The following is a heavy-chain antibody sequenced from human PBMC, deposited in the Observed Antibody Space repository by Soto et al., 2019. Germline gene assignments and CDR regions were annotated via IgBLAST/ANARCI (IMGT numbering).Heavy chain of an antibody. J-gene: IGHJ4*02. V-gene: IGHV3-64*01. D-gene: IGHD2-8*01. CDR1: GFAFSSYT. Sequence: EVQLVESGGGLVQPGGSLRLSCAASGFAFSSYTMHWVRQAPGKGLEYVSAIRNNGGSTNYAYSVKGRFTISRDNSKNTLYLQMRSLRPEDMAVYYCARDRCINSVGYAPSDYWGRGTLVTVSS. CDR3: ARDRCINSVGYAPSDY. CDR2: IRNNGGST.